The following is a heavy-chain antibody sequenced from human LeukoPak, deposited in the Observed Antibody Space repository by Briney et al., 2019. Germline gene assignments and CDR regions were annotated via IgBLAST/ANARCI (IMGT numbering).Heavy chain of an antibody. D-gene: IGHD4-17*01. CDR3: AGGDFSDYGDYVDAFDI. CDR2: IKQDGSAK. CDR1: GFTFNNYW. Sequence: GGSLRLSCAASGFTFNNYWMSWVRQVPGKGLQWVANIKQDGSAKFYVDSVKGRFTTSRDNTKNSLYLRMNSLRVEDTAVYYCAGGDFSDYGDYVDAFDIWGQGTMVTVSS. V-gene: IGHV3-7*01. J-gene: IGHJ3*02.